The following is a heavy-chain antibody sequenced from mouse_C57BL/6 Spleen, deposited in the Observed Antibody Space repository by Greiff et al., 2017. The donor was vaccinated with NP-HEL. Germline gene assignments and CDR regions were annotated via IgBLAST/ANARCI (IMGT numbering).Heavy chain of an antibody. CDR2: INPNNGGT. V-gene: IGHV1-26*01. CDR3: ARGYGDAMDY. Sequence: EDQLQQSGPELVKPGASVKISCKASGYTFTDYYMNWVKQSHGKSLEWIGDINPNNGGTSYNQKFKGKATLTVDKSSSTAYMELRSLTSEDSAVYYCARGYGDAMDYWGQGTSVTVSS. J-gene: IGHJ4*01. CDR1: GYTFTDYY. D-gene: IGHD2-2*01.